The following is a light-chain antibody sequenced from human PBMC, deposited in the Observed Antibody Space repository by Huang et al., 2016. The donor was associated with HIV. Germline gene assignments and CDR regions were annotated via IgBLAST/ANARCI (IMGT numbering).Light chain of an antibody. Sequence: EIVLTQSPATLSLSPGESATLSCRASQSVNTQLAWYQQKPGQSPRLLIYGASNRATGSPARFSGSGSGTDFTLTISSLEPEDVAVYYCQRRSGWPITFGQGTRLDIK. J-gene: IGKJ5*01. CDR3: QRRSGWPIT. CDR2: GAS. V-gene: IGKV3-11*01. CDR1: QSVNTQ.